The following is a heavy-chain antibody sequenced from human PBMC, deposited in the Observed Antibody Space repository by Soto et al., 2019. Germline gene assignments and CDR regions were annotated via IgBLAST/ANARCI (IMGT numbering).Heavy chain of an antibody. V-gene: IGHV4-30-2*01. CDR2: IYHSGST. CDR3: ARELDGIDV. Sequence: SETLSLTCAVSGGSISSGGYSWSWIRQPPGKGLEWIGYIYHSGSTYYNPSLKSRVTISVDRSKNQFSLKLSSVTAADTAVYYCARELDGIDVWGQGTTVTVPS. CDR1: GGSISSGGYS. J-gene: IGHJ6*02.